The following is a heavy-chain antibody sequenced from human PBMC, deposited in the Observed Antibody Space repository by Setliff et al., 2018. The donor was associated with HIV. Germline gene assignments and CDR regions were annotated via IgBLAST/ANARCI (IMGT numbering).Heavy chain of an antibody. J-gene: IGHJ6*02. CDR1: GGSISSYY. CDR2: IYYSGST. D-gene: IGHD3-3*01. Sequence: SETLSHTCTVSGGSISSYYWSWIRQPPGKGLEWIGYIYYSGSTNYNPSLKSRVTISVDTSKNQFSLKLSSVIAADTAVYYCARIFGDQGYYYGMDVWGQGTTVTVSS. V-gene: IGHV4-59*01. CDR3: ARIFGDQGYYYGMDV.